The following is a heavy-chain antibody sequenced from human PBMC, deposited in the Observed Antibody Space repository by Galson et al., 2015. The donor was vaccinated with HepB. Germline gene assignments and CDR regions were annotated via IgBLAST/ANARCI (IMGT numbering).Heavy chain of an antibody. Sequence: SLRLSCAASGFTFSRFGMHWVRQAPGKGLEWVAIISKEGSNQYYGDSVKGRFTISRDNSNNTLYLQMNSLRTEDTAVYYCTKAVAGTFNWFDPWGQGTLVTVSS. CDR1: GFTFSRFG. J-gene: IGHJ5*02. CDR2: ISKEGSNQ. V-gene: IGHV3-30-3*01. D-gene: IGHD6-19*01. CDR3: TKAVAGTFNWFDP.